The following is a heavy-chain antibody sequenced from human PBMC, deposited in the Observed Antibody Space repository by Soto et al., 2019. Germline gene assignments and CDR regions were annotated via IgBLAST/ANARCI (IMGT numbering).Heavy chain of an antibody. D-gene: IGHD6-19*01. Sequence: PSETLSLTCTVSSGSISRGGYYWSWIRQHPGKGLEWIGYIYYSGSTYYNPSLKSRVTISVDTSKNQFSVKLSSVTAADTAVYFCAKSRLEQYFFDYWGQGTLVTVSS. CDR2: IYYSGST. CDR1: SGSISRGGYY. CDR3: AKSRLEQYFFDY. V-gene: IGHV4-31*03. J-gene: IGHJ4*02.